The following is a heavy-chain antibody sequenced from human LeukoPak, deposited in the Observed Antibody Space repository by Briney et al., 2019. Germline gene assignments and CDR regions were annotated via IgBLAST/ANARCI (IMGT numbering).Heavy chain of an antibody. CDR2: ITGDHIST. V-gene: IGHV3-43*02. CDR3: AREPSAGQKSFDWIFAFDS. D-gene: IGHD3-9*01. J-gene: IGHJ4*02. CDR1: GFTLDEYD. Sequence: GGSLRLSCVASGFTLDEYDMRWVRQVPGKGLEWVAVITGDHISTYYADSVRGRFTVSRDNSENSLYLQVNSLRVEDSALYYCAREPSAGQKSFDWIFAFDSWGPGTLITVSS.